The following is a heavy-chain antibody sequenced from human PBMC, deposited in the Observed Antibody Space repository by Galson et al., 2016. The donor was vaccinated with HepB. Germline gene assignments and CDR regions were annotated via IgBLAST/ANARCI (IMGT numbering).Heavy chain of an antibody. CDR1: GFTFSNYA. J-gene: IGHJ4*02. CDR2: INRSGGSS. D-gene: IGHD3-3*01. V-gene: IGHV3-23*01. CDR3: AKASPYFDFWNGFDSLNYFDS. Sequence: SLRLSCAASGFTFSNYAMSWVRQAPGKGLEWVSTINRSGGSSYYADSVKGRFSISRDNSKNTLYLQMNSLGAEDTAVYHCAKASPYFDFWNGFDSLNYFDSWGQGTLLTVSS.